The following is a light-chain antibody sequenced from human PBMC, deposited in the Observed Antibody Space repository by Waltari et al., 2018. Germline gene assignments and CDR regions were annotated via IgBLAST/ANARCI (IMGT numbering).Light chain of an antibody. V-gene: IGKV3-15*01. J-gene: IGKJ1*01. CDR2: GAS. CDR1: PSVSSN. Sequence: EIVMTQSPATLSVSPGERATLSCRASPSVSSNLAWYQQKPGQAPRLLIYGASTRATGIPARFSGSGYGTEFTLTISSLQSEDFAVYYCQQYNNWPQTFGQGTKVEIK. CDR3: QQYNNWPQT.